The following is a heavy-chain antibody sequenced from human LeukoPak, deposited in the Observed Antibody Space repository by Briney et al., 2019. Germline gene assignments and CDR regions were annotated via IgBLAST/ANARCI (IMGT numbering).Heavy chain of an antibody. CDR1: GGSISSGDHS. J-gene: IGHJ6*02. CDR2: IYYSGST. Sequence: SETLSLTCAVSGGSISSGDHSWSWIRQPPGKGLEWIGYIYYSGSTYYNPSLKSRVTISVDTSKNQFSLKLSSVTAADTAVYYCARGRLLWFGELSWGMDVWGQGTTVTVSS. V-gene: IGHV4-31*11. CDR3: ARGRLLWFGELSWGMDV. D-gene: IGHD3-10*01.